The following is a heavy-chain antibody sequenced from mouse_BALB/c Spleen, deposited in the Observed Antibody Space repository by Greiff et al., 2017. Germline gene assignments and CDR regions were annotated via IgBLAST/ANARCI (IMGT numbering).Heavy chain of an antibody. CDR3: NVIYYDYDAWFAY. J-gene: IGHJ3*01. CDR1: GFNIKDYY. D-gene: IGHD2-4*01. CDR2: IDPENGDT. Sequence: VHVKQSGAELVRSGASVKLSCTASGFNIKDYYMHWVKQRPEQGLEWIGWIDPENGDTEYAPKFQGKATMTADTSSNTAYLQLSSLTSEDTAVYYCNVIYYDYDAWFAYWGQGTLVTVSA. V-gene: IGHV14-4*02.